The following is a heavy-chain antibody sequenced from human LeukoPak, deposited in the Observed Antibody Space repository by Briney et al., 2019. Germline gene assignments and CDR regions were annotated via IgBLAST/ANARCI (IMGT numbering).Heavy chain of an antibody. V-gene: IGHV3-74*01. CDR2: ITGDGSNT. Sequence: PGGSLRLSCAASRVTLRSYRMHGVRQAPGKGLGWVSRITGDGSNTRYADSVKGRCTISRDNSKNTLCLQMNSLRAEDTAVYYCAKELEMATSDGDAFDIWGQGTMVTVSS. J-gene: IGHJ3*02. CDR3: AKELEMATSDGDAFDI. CDR1: RVTLRSYR. D-gene: IGHD5-24*01.